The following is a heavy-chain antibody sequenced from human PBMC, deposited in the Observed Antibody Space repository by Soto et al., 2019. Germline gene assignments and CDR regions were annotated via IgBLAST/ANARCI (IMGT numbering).Heavy chain of an antibody. CDR2: INSGNGNT. D-gene: IGHD3-9*01. CDR1: GHTFTSYL. V-gene: IGHV1-3*04. Sequence: QVQVVQSGAEAKEPGASVKVACKASGHTFTSYLMHWVRQAPGQRLEWMGWINSGNGNTKYSQKLQGRVTITRDTSASTVYMELSSLRSEDTAVYYCARDVGVRAGNHDILTGRPLYYYAMDVWGQGTTVTVSS. J-gene: IGHJ6*02. CDR3: ARDVGVRAGNHDILTGRPLYYYAMDV.